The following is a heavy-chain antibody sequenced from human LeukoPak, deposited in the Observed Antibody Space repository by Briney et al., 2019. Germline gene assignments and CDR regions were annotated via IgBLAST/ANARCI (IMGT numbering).Heavy chain of an antibody. V-gene: IGHV3-53*01. J-gene: IGHJ4*02. D-gene: IGHD2-2*01. Sequence: PGGSLRLSCAASGFTVSSTYMAWVRQAPGKGLEWVSIIYSSTSTYYADSVKGRFTLSRDNSKNTLFLQMNSLRAEDTAVYFCARGYCTRTSCPWSFDYWGQGTLVSVSS. CDR1: GFTVSSTY. CDR2: IYSSTST. CDR3: ARGYCTRTSCPWSFDY.